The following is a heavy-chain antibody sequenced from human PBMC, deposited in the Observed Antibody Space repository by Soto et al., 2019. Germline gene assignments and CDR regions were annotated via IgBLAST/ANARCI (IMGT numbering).Heavy chain of an antibody. J-gene: IGHJ6*02. Sequence: QVQLVQSRAEVKNPGASVKVSCKASGYSFTRYGIAWARQAPGQGLEWMGWINTYNGNTNYAQNLQGRVTLTTDTATSTAYVELTSLRSNDTAIYYCAMVDVYVTPSPQDVWGQGTTVIVSS. CDR3: AMVDVYVTPSPQDV. CDR2: INTYNGNT. D-gene: IGHD3-16*01. V-gene: IGHV1-18*01. CDR1: GYSFTRYG.